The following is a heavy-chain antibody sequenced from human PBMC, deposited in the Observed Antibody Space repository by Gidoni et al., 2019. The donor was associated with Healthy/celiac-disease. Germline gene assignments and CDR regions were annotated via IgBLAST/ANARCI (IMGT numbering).Heavy chain of an antibody. CDR2: ISWNSGSI. CDR1: GFTFDDYA. Sequence: EVQLVESGGGLVQPGRSLRLSCAAPGFTFDDYAMHWVRQAPGKGLEWVSGISWNSGSIGYADSVKGRFTISRDNAKNSLYLQMNSLRAEDMALYYCAKDIYPYGSGSNDGMDVWGQGTTVTVSS. V-gene: IGHV3-9*03. CDR3: AKDIYPYGSGSNDGMDV. J-gene: IGHJ6*02. D-gene: IGHD3-10*01.